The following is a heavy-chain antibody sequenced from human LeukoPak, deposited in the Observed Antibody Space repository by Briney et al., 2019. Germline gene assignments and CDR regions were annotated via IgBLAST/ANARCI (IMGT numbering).Heavy chain of an antibody. D-gene: IGHD3-22*01. Sequence: PGGSLRLSCAASGFTFSSYAMSWVRQAPGKGPEWVSAISGSGGSTYYADSVKGRFTISRDNSKNTLYLQMNSLRAEDTAVYYCAKGIPHSSGYPAGFDYWGQGTLVTVSS. V-gene: IGHV3-23*01. CDR3: AKGIPHSSGYPAGFDY. CDR1: GFTFSSYA. CDR2: ISGSGGST. J-gene: IGHJ4*02.